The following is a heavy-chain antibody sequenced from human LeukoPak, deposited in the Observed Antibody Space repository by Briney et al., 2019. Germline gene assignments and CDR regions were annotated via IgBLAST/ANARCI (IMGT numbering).Heavy chain of an antibody. D-gene: IGHD5-24*01. Sequence: GGSLRLPCAASGFTFSSYSMNWVRQAPGRGLEWVSSISSSGSYTYYTDSVKGRFTISRDNAKNSLYLQMNSLRAEDTAVYYCARRDGYSFDYWGQGTLVTVSS. J-gene: IGHJ4*02. CDR2: ISSSGSYT. V-gene: IGHV3-21*01. CDR1: GFTFSSYS. CDR3: ARRDGYSFDY.